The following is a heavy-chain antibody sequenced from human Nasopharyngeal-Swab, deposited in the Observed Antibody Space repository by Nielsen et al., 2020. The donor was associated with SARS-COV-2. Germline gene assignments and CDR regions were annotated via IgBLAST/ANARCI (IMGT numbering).Heavy chain of an antibody. V-gene: IGHV4-31*02. CDR3: ARDRVVPAAMWAYYYYYGMDV. J-gene: IGHJ6*02. CDR2: IYYSGST. Sequence: WIRQPPGKGLEWIGYIYYSGSTYYNPSLKSRVTISVDTSKNQFSLKLSSVTAADTAVYYCARDRVVPAAMWAYYYYYGMDVWGQGTTVTSP. D-gene: IGHD2-2*01.